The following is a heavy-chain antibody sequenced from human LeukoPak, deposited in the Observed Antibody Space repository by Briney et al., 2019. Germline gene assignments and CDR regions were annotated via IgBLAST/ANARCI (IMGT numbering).Heavy chain of an antibody. CDR1: GNSISSGDNY. J-gene: IGHJ6*03. CDR3: ARTPKTVKNYYYMDV. V-gene: IGHV4-61*08. D-gene: IGHD4-17*01. CDR2: ISYSGST. Sequence: SETLSLTCTVSGNSISSGDNYWTWIRQPPGKGLEWLGYISYSGSTSYIPSLKSRVTISVDTSKNQFSLKVSSVTAADTAVYYCARTPKTVKNYYYMDVWGKGTTVTISS.